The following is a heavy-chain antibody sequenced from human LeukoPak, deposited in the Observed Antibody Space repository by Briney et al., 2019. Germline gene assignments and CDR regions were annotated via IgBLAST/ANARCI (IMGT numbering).Heavy chain of an antibody. CDR2: INPNSGGT. Sequence: ASVEVSCKASGYTFTGYYMHWVRQAPGQGLEWMGWINPNSGGTNYAQKFQGRVTMTRDTSISTAYMELSRLRSDDTAVYYCARSIAVAGHDYFDYWGQGTLVTVSS. D-gene: IGHD6-19*01. CDR3: ARSIAVAGHDYFDY. J-gene: IGHJ4*02. CDR1: GYTFTGYY. V-gene: IGHV1-2*02.